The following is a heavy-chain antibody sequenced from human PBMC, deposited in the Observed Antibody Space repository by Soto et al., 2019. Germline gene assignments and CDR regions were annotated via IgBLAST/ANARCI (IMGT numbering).Heavy chain of an antibody. CDR3: ARGRAGSSFRIAAAGNWFDP. V-gene: IGHV4-59*01. CDR2: IYYSGST. J-gene: IGHJ5*02. Sequence: ETLSLTCTVSGGSISSYYWSWIRQPPGKGLEWIGYIYYSGSTNYNPSLKSRVTISVDTSKNQFSLKLSSVTAADTAVYYCARGRAGSSFRIAAAGNWFDPWGQGTLVTVSS. CDR1: GGSISSYY. D-gene: IGHD6-13*01.